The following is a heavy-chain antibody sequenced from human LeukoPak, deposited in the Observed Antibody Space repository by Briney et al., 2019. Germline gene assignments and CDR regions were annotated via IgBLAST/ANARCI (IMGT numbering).Heavy chain of an antibody. CDR3: QSRFLEWLLDY. D-gene: IGHD3-3*01. CDR1: GLTFSSYA. J-gene: IGHJ4*02. CDR2: IYYGGYT. Sequence: GSLRLSCAASGLTFSSYAMSWIRQPPGKGLEWIGSIYYGGYTYYNPSLKSRVTISVDTSKNQFSLKLSSVTAADTAIYYCQSRFLEWLLDYWGQGTLVTVSS. V-gene: IGHV4-39*01.